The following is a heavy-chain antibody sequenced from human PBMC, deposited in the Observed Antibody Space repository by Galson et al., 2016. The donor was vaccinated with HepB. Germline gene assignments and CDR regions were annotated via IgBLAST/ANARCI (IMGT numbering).Heavy chain of an antibody. Sequence: SLRLSCAASGFTFGRYAMSWVRQAPGKGLEWVSAISGDGGSTCYAGSVQGRFTSSRDRSTNTMYLQMNSLRTDDTAVCYCARFTQEWLDRVYYFDYWGQGTLVTVSS. J-gene: IGHJ4*02. CDR2: ISGDGGST. CDR1: GFTFGRYA. CDR3: ARFTQEWLDRVYYFDY. V-gene: IGHV3-23*01. D-gene: IGHD6-19*01.